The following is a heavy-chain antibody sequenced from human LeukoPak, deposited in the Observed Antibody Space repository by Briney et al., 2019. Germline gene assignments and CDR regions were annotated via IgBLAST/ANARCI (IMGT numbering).Heavy chain of an antibody. CDR1: GGSFSGYY. J-gene: IGHJ4*02. CDR2: INHSGST. CDR3: ARGGMVYATQVTDPDY. V-gene: IGHV4-34*01. Sequence: SETLSLTCAVYGGSFSGYYWSWIRQPPGKGLEWIGEINHSGSTNYNPSLKSRVTISVDTSKNQFSLKLSSVTAADTAVYYCARGGMVYATQVTDPDYWGQGTLVTVSS. D-gene: IGHD2-8*01.